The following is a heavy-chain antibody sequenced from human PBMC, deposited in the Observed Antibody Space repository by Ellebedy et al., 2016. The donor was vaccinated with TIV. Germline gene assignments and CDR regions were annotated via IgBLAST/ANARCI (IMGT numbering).Heavy chain of an antibody. D-gene: IGHD3-10*01. CDR1: GGSISSYY. Sequence: SETLSLTXTVSGGSISSYYWRWIRQPPGKGLEWIGYIYYSGSTNYNPSLKSRVTISVDTSKNQFSLKLSSVTAADTAVYYCAREGGNYGSGSRGMDVWGQGTTVTVSS. CDR2: IYYSGST. J-gene: IGHJ6*02. CDR3: AREGGNYGSGSRGMDV. V-gene: IGHV4-59*12.